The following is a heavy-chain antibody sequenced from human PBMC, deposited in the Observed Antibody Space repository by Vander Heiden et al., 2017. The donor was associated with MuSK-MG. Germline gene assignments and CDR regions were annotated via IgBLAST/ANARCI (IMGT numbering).Heavy chain of an antibody. CDR3: ARQSTIWFGELLYDF. Sequence: EVRLVESGGGLVTPGRSLSLSCTTSGFNFGDYAMTWFRQAPGKGLEWVGIIRSKDHGENAGYAASVEGRFSISRDDSKSIAYLQMNSLTTEDTGLYFCARQSTIWFGELLYDFWGQGTPVTVSS. J-gene: IGHJ4*02. V-gene: IGHV3-49*05. D-gene: IGHD3-10*01. CDR1: GFNFGDYA. CDR2: IRSKDHGENA.